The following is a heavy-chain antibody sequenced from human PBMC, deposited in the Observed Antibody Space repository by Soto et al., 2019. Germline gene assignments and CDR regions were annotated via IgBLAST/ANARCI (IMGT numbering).Heavy chain of an antibody. Sequence: EVQLLESGGGLVQPGGSLRLSCAASGFTFSSYAMSWVRQAPGKGLEWVSAISGSGGSTYYADSVKGRFTISGDNSKNTLYLQMTSLRAEDTAVYYCAKGHRFSSTNVRFDYWGQGTLVTVSS. J-gene: IGHJ4*02. CDR1: GFTFSSYA. D-gene: IGHD5-18*01. V-gene: IGHV3-23*01. CDR2: ISGSGGST. CDR3: AKGHRFSSTNVRFDY.